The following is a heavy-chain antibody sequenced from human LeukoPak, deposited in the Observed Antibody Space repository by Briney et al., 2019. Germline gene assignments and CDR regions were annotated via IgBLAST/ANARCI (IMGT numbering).Heavy chain of an antibody. D-gene: IGHD6-19*01. CDR1: GFTFPTFT. J-gene: IGHJ4*02. CDR3: ARDRDNSGWTFDY. Sequence: GGSLRLSCAASGFTFPTFTMNWVRQAPGRGLGWVSYISGSSTTIYYAESVKGRFTVSRDNAKNSLFLQMNSLRAEDTAVYYCARDRDNSGWTFDYWGQGTLVTVSS. V-gene: IGHV3-48*01. CDR2: ISGSSTTI.